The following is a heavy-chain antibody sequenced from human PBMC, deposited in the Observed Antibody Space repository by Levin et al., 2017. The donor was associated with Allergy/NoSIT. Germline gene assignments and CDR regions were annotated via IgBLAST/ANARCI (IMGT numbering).Heavy chain of an antibody. V-gene: IGHV3-15*01. CDR1: GFTFSNAW. Sequence: GESLKISCAASGFTFSNAWMTWVRQAPGKGLEWVGRIKSKTDGGTTDYAAPVKGRFTISRDDSKNTLYLQMNSLKTEDTAVYYCNTWISLVQGVTDYWGQGTLVTVSS. D-gene: IGHD3-10*01. CDR2: IKSKTDGGTT. CDR3: NTWISLVQGVTDY. J-gene: IGHJ4*02.